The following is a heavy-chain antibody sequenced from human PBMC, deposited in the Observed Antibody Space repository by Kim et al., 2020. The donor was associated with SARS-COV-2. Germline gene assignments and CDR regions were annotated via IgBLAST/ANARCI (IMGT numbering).Heavy chain of an antibody. CDR1: GFTLSIYS. J-gene: IGHJ3*02. CDR3: VRENHWAFDI. V-gene: IGHV3-48*04. CDR2: ISGSGTIT. Sequence: GGSLRLSCATSGFTLSIYSMNWVRQSPGKGLEWVSHISGSGTITKHADSVRGRFTISRDNAKNSLFLQMNGLRAEDTAVYYGVRENHWAFDIWGQGTMVTVSS.